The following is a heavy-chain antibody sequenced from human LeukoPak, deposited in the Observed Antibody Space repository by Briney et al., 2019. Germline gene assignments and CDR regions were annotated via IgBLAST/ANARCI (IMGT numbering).Heavy chain of an antibody. V-gene: IGHV4-4*07. J-gene: IGHJ6*03. Sequence: SETLSLTCTVSGGSISSYYWSWFRQPAGKGLEWIGRIYTSGSTNYNPSLKSRVTMSVDTSKNQFSLKLSSVTAADTAVYYCARDFRILSYCSSTSCRYYYYYMDVWGKGTTVTISS. CDR1: GGSISSYY. CDR2: IYTSGST. CDR3: ARDFRILSYCSSTSCRYYYYYMDV. D-gene: IGHD2-2*01.